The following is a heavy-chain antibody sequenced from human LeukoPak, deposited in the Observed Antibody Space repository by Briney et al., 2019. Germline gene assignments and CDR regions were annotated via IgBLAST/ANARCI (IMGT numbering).Heavy chain of an antibody. J-gene: IGHJ4*02. Sequence: GGSLRLSCAASGFTFSSYAMSWVRQAPGKGLEWVSAISGSGGSTYYADSVKGRFTISRDNSKNTLYLQMNSLRAEDTAVYYCAKKTSGALGYCSSTSCSLDYWGQGTLVTVSS. D-gene: IGHD2-2*01. V-gene: IGHV3-23*01. CDR2: ISGSGGST. CDR1: GFTFSSYA. CDR3: AKKTSGALGYCSSTSCSLDY.